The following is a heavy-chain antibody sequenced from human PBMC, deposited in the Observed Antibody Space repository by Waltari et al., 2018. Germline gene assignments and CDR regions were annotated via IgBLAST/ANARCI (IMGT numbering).Heavy chain of an antibody. V-gene: IGHV3-7*03. CDR1: GFTFSTYW. J-gene: IGHJ3*02. D-gene: IGHD3-16*01. CDR2: IKQDGSEK. CDR3: AREVGAFDI. Sequence: EVQLVESGGDLVQPGGSLRLSCAASGFTFSTYWMSWVRQAPGKGLEWVANIKQDGSEKYYVDSGKGRFTISRDNSKNTLYLQMNSLRAEDTAVYYCAREVGAFDIWGQGTMVTVSS.